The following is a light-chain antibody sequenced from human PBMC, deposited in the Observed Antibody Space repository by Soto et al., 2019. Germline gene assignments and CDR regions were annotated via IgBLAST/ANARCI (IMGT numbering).Light chain of an antibody. CDR3: QQNDKSLS. Sequence: VLTQSPGTLSLSPGKRATLFGRASQSVISTYLAWYQQKPGHAPRLLIYDASSRATGIPVRIGGSASGTYFTLTSDRLEPEDFAEYYYQQNDKSLSFGGGTKVDIK. CDR2: DAS. CDR1: QSVISTY. V-gene: IGKV3-20*01. J-gene: IGKJ4*01.